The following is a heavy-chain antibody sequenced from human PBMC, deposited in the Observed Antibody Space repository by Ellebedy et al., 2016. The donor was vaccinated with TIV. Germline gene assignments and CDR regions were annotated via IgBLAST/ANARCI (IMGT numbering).Heavy chain of an antibody. D-gene: IGHD2-2*01. CDR3: ARFCTSCYGGVDY. Sequence: SETLSLTXTVSGASISGYYWSWIRQTPGKGLEWIGYIYYSGSTNYNPSLKSRVTISVDTSKNQFSLKLRSVTAADTAMYYCARFCTSCYGGVDYWGQGTLVAVSS. J-gene: IGHJ4*02. CDR2: IYYSGST. V-gene: IGHV4-59*01. CDR1: GASISGYY.